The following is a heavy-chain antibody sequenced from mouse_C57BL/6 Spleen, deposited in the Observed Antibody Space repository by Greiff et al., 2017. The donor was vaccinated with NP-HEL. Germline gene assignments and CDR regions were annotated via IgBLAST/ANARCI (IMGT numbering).Heavy chain of an antibody. Sequence: EVQLVESGGGLVKPGGSLKLSCAASGFTFSSYAMSWVRQTPEKRLEWVATISDGGSYTYYPDNVKGRFTISRDNAKNNLYLQMSHLKSEDTAMYYCARDRGTTVPFDYWGQGTTLTVSS. CDR2: ISDGGSYT. D-gene: IGHD1-1*01. V-gene: IGHV5-4*01. CDR3: ARDRGTTVPFDY. J-gene: IGHJ2*01. CDR1: GFTFSSYA.